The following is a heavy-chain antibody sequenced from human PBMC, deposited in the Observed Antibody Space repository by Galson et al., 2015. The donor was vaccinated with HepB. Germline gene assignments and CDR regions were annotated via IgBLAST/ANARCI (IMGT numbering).Heavy chain of an antibody. CDR3: VRDLKGATGSGVWFDP. CDR1: GYSFTSYY. CDR2: INPSGGPT. Sequence: VKVSCKASGYSFTSYYIHWVRQAPGQGPEWMGVINPSGGPTTYSQKLQGRLTVTSDTSATTVYMDLRGLKSEDTAVYYCVRDLKGATGSGVWFDPWGQGTLVTVSS. D-gene: IGHD3-10*01. V-gene: IGHV1-46*01. J-gene: IGHJ5*02.